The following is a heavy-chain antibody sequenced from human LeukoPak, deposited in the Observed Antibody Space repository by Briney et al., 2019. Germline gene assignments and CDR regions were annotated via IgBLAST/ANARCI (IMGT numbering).Heavy chain of an antibody. D-gene: IGHD3-9*01. J-gene: IGHJ6*03. CDR1: GFTFSSYW. CDR3: ARGLLGYDVLTGLSLAPNSYYYMDV. V-gene: IGHV3-7*01. CDR2: IKQDGSEK. Sequence: GGSLRLSCAASGFTFSSYWMSWVRQAPGKGLEWVANIKQDGSEKYYVDSVKGRFTISRDNAKNSLYLQMNSLRAEDTAVYYCARGLLGYDVLTGLSLAPNSYYYMDVWGKGTTVTVSS.